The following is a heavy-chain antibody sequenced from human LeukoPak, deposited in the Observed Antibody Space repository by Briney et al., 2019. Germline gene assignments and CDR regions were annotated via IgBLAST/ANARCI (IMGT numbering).Heavy chain of an antibody. CDR3: VGGSYYEDY. J-gene: IGHJ4*02. Sequence: SETLSLTCAVYGGSFSGYYWSWIRQPPGKGLEWIGEINHSGSTNYNPSLKSRVTISVDTSKNQFSLKLSSVTAADTAVYYCVGGSYYEDYWGQGTLVTVSS. V-gene: IGHV4-34*01. CDR1: GGSFSGYY. CDR2: INHSGST. D-gene: IGHD1-26*01.